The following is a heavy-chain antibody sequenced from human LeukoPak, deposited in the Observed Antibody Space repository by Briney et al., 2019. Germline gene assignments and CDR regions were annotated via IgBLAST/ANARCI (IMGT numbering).Heavy chain of an antibody. Sequence: SETLSLTCAVSGGSISSSNWWSWVRQPPGKGLEWIGEIYRSGSTNYNPSLKSRVTISVDKSKNQFSLKLSSVTAADTAVYYCARRAAGYYYDSRVPIDYWGQGTLVTVSS. CDR1: GGSISSSNW. V-gene: IGHV4-4*02. CDR2: IYRSGST. J-gene: IGHJ4*02. CDR3: ARRAAGYYYDSRVPIDY. D-gene: IGHD3-22*01.